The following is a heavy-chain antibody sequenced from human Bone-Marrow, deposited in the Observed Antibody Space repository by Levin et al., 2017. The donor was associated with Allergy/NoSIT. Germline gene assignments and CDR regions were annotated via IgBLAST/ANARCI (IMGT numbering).Heavy chain of an antibody. CDR2: LSYDGGNE. Sequence: PGGSPRLSCAASGFTFSSYAMHWVRQAPGKGLEWVAVLSYDGGNESYTDSVKGRFTISRDNSKNTLSLQMNSLRVEDTAVYYCARMLPQRYFDLWGRGTLVTVSS. CDR3: ARMLPQRYFDL. D-gene: IGHD3-10*02. J-gene: IGHJ2*01. V-gene: IGHV3-30-3*01. CDR1: GFTFSSYA.